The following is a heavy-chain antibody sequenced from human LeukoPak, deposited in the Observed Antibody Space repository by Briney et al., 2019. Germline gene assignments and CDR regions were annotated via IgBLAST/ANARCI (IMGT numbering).Heavy chain of an antibody. Sequence: PGGSLRLSCAASGFTFSSYGMHWVRQAPGKGLEWVAVISFDVRDSYYADSVRGRFTISRDNSRDMVYLQLNSLRPGDTAVYYCARDHYWAEYCTNGVCQDTFDIWGQGTMVTVSS. CDR3: ARDHYWAEYCTNGVCQDTFDI. CDR1: GFTFSSYG. J-gene: IGHJ3*02. V-gene: IGHV3-30*03. CDR2: ISFDVRDS. D-gene: IGHD2-8*01.